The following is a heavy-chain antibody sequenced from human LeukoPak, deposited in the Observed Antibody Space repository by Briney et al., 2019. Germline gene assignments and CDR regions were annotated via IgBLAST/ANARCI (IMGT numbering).Heavy chain of an antibody. V-gene: IGHV4-38-2*02. Sequence: SETLSLTCTVSGYSISSGYYWGWIRQPPGKGLGWIGSIYHSGSTYYNPSLKSRVTISVDTSKNQFSLKLSSVTAADTAVYYCARGATTQYGYDYWGQGTLVTVSS. J-gene: IGHJ4*02. CDR1: GYSISSGYY. D-gene: IGHD1-26*01. CDR3: ARGATTQYGYDY. CDR2: IYHSGST.